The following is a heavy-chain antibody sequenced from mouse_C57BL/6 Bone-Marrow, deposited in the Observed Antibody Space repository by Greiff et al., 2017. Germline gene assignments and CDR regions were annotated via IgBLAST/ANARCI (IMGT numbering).Heavy chain of an antibody. J-gene: IGHJ4*01. V-gene: IGHV1-80*01. D-gene: IGHD1-1*01. CDR1: GYAFSSYW. Sequence: VQLQQSGAELVKPGASVKISCKASGYAFSSYWMNWVKQRPGTGLEWIGQIYPGDGDTNYNGKFKGKATLTADKSSSTAYMQLSSLTSEDSAVYFCARTPYYYVSKYYAMDYWGQGTSVTVSS. CDR3: ARTPYYYVSKYYAMDY. CDR2: IYPGDGDT.